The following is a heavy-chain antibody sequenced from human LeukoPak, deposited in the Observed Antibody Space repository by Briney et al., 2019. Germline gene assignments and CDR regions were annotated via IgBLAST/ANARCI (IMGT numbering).Heavy chain of an antibody. J-gene: IGHJ4*02. Sequence: ASMKVSCKASGYTFTGYYMHWVRQAPGQGLEWMGWINPNSGGTNYAQKLQGRVTMTTDTSTSTAYMELRSLRSDDTAVYYCARDLKMGYSSGRYSWGTGSSNDYWGQGTLVTVSS. CDR2: INPNSGGT. CDR1: GYTFTGYY. V-gene: IGHV1-2*02. CDR3: ARDLKMGYSSGRYSWGTGSSNDY. D-gene: IGHD6-19*01.